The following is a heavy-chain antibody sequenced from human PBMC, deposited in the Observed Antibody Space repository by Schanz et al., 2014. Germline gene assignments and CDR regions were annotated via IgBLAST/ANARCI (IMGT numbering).Heavy chain of an antibody. CDR3: ARPALWCGDNCFDP. CDR2: INGDGSRT. Sequence: EVQLMESGGGLVKPGGSLRLSCAASGFTFSSYAMSWVRQAPGKGLVWVSRINGDGSRTAYADSVKGRFTISRDNAKNTLYLQMNSLRAEDTAVYYCARPALWCGDNCFDPWGQGTLVTVSS. D-gene: IGHD3-10*01. J-gene: IGHJ5*02. CDR1: GFTFSSYA. V-gene: IGHV3-74*02.